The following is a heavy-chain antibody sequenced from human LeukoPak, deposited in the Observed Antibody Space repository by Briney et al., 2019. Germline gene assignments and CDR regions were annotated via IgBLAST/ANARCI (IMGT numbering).Heavy chain of an antibody. CDR3: ARADTDLHGDDAFDI. V-gene: IGHV4-39*01. Sequence: SETLSLTCSLSGGSISSSSYYWAWIRQPPGKGLEWIGSIYYSGNTYYNPSLKSRVTISVDTSKNQFSLKLSSVTAADTAVYYCARADTDLHGDDAFDIWGQGTMVTVSS. J-gene: IGHJ3*02. D-gene: IGHD3-10*01. CDR1: GGSISSSSYY. CDR2: IYYSGNT.